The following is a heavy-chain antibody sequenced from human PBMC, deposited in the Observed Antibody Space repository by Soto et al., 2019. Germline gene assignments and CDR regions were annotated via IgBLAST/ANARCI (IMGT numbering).Heavy chain of an antibody. CDR1: GGSISSSSYY. CDR2: IYYSETT. Sequence: PSETLSFTCTVSGGSISSSSYYWGWIRQPPGKGLEWIGSIYYSETTYYNPSLKSRVSISVDTTKNQFSLKLRSVTAADTAVYYCARPSNDCGGDCTFVYWGQGALVTVSS. CDR3: ARPSNDCGGDCTFVY. V-gene: IGHV4-39*01. D-gene: IGHD2-21*02. J-gene: IGHJ4*02.